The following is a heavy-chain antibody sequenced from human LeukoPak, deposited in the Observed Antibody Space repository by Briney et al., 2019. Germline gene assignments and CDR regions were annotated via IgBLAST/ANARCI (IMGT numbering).Heavy chain of an antibody. Sequence: GGSLRLSCAASGFTFSSYGMHWVRQAPGKGLEWVAVISYDGSNKYYAGSVKGRFTISRDNSKNTLYLQMNSLRAEDTAVYYCARWYCSSNTCYYDYWGQGILVTVSP. J-gene: IGHJ4*02. CDR3: ARWYCSSNTCYYDY. CDR1: GFTFSSYG. D-gene: IGHD2-2*01. CDR2: ISYDGSNK. V-gene: IGHV3-30*03.